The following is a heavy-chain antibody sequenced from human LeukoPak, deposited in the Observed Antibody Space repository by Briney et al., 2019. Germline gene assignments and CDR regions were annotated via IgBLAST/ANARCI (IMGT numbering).Heavy chain of an antibody. CDR2: IIPIFGTA. V-gene: IGHV1-69*01. CDR3: ARDQIVVPAAMQD. Sequence: SVKVSCKASGGTFSSYAISWVRQAPGQGLGWMGGIIPIFGTANYAQKFQGRVTITADESTSTAYMELSSLRSEDTAVYYCARDQIVVPAAMQDWGQGTLVTVSS. CDR1: GGTFSSYA. J-gene: IGHJ4*02. D-gene: IGHD2-2*01.